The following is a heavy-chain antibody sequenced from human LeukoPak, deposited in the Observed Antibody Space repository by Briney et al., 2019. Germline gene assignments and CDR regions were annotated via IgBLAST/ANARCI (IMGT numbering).Heavy chain of an antibody. V-gene: IGHV1-69*06. CDR3: ARGFGDTAIGYYYYMDV. CDR1: GGTFSSYA. J-gene: IGHJ6*03. D-gene: IGHD5-18*01. Sequence: GASVKVSCKASGGTFSSYAISWVRQAPGQGLEWMGGIIPIFGTANYAQKFQGRVTITADKSTSTAYMELSSLRSEDTAVYYCARGFGDTAIGYYYYMDVWGKGTTVTVSS. CDR2: IIPIFGTA.